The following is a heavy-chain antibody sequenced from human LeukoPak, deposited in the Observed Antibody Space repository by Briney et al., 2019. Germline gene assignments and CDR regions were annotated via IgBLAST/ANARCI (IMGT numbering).Heavy chain of an antibody. D-gene: IGHD1-14*01. CDR1: GFTFSNAW. CDR2: VSDGGERT. CDR3: TKVTLRGVLAFDS. Sequence: GGSLRLSCAASGFTFSNAWMSWVRQAPGKGLEWVSTVSDGGERTYYADSVKGRFTISRDNSRNTLYLQMGSLRAEDTAVYYCTKVTLRGVLAFDSWGQGTLVSVSS. J-gene: IGHJ4*02. V-gene: IGHV3-23*01.